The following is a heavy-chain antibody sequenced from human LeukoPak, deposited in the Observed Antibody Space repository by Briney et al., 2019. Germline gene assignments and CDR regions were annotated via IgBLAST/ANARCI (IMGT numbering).Heavy chain of an antibody. CDR2: INSDGSTT. J-gene: IGHJ4*02. CDR3: ARGYYSASRIDY. CDR1: GLTFSSFW. D-gene: IGHD2-2*01. Sequence: GGSLRLSCAASGLTFSSFWMHWVRRAPGKGLEWVSRINSDGSTTTYADSVRGRLTISRDNAKNTLYLQMNSLRAEDTAVYYCARGYYSASRIDYWGQGALVTISS. V-gene: IGHV3-74*01.